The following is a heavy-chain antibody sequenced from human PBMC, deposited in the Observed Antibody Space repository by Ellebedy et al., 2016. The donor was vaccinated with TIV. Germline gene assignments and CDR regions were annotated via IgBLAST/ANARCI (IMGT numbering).Heavy chain of an antibody. Sequence: GESLKISCAASGFTFSDHYMDWVRQAPGKGLEWVGRTRHKANSYITEYAASVKGRFTISRDDSRNSLYLQMNRLKTEDTAVYYCARGASGSYYVTYFDYWGQGTLVTVSS. CDR1: GFTFSDHY. V-gene: IGHV3-72*01. CDR3: ARGASGSYYVTYFDY. D-gene: IGHD1-26*01. CDR2: TRHKANSYIT. J-gene: IGHJ4*02.